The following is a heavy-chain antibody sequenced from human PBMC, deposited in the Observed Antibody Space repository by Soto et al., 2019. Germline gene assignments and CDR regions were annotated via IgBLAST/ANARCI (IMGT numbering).Heavy chain of an antibody. V-gene: IGHV4-59*01. CDR2: IYYSGST. D-gene: IGHD3-10*02. CDR3: ARSPKTASTFGATRYYYYYMDV. CDR1: DVSLSSYY. Sequence: SETRSLTCTVSDVSLSSYYWNWLRPPPGKGLEWIGYIYYSGSTNYNPSLKSRVTISVDTSKDQFSLKLSSVTAADTAVYYCARSPKTASTFGATRYYYYYMDVWGKGTTVTVSS. J-gene: IGHJ6*03.